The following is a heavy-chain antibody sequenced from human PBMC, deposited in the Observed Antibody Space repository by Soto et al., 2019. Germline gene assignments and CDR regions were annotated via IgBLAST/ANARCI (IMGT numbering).Heavy chain of an antibody. CDR1: GISVSLNH. J-gene: IGHJ6*03. CDR2: IYSAGST. Sequence: EVELVESGGRLVQPGGSLRLSCAASGISVSLNHMSWVRQAPGKGLEWLSVIYSAGSTYYGDSVKGRFTISRDTSKNTVFLQMNILRPEDTAVYYCAKLSMTFGGVTRPGDMDVWGNGTTVTVSS. V-gene: IGHV3-66*01. D-gene: IGHD3-16*01. CDR3: AKLSMTFGGVTRPGDMDV.